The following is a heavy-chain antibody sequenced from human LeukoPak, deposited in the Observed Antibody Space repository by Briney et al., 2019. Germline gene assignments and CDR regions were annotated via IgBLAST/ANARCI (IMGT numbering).Heavy chain of an antibody. CDR1: GFTFSSYG. CDR3: ARDGEAKGFDY. D-gene: IGHD2-21*01. Sequence: GRSLRLSCAASGFTFSSYGMHRVRQAPGKGLEWVAVIWYDGSNKYYADSVKGRFTISRDNSKNTLYLQMNSLRAEDTAVYYCARDGEAKGFDYWGQGTLVTVFS. CDR2: IWYDGSNK. J-gene: IGHJ4*02. V-gene: IGHV3-33*01.